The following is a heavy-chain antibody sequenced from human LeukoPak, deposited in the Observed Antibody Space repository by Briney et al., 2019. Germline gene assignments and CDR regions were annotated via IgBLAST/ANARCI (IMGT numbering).Heavy chain of an antibody. CDR2: IWSDGSDK. CDR1: GFTFNTYG. V-gene: IGHV3-33*06. J-gene: IGHJ4*02. D-gene: IGHD6-13*01. CDR3: AKGGAAAAKVFDY. Sequence: GGSLRLSCAASGFTFNTYGMHWVRQAPGKGLEWVAVIWSDGSDKDYPDSVKGRFTVSRDNSKNTLCLQMNSLRVEDTAVYYCAKGGAAAAKVFDYWGQGTLVTVSS.